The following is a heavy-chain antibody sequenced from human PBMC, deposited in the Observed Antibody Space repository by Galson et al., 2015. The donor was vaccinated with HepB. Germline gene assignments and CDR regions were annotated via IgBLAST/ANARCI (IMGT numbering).Heavy chain of an antibody. J-gene: IGHJ3*02. CDR3: ARSHGISMIVVAIRGDAFDI. CDR1: GFSFSSYA. Sequence: LRLSCAASGFSFSSYAMHWVRQAPGKGLEWVAVISYDGSNRYYADSVKGRFTISRDNSKNTMFLQMNSLRAEDTAIYYCARSHGISMIVVAIRGDAFDIWGQGTIVTVSA. CDR2: ISYDGSNR. D-gene: IGHD3-22*01. V-gene: IGHV3-30*04.